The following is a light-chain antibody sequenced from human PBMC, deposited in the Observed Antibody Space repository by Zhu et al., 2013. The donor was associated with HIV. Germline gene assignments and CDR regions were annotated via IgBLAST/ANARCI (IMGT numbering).Light chain of an antibody. J-gene: IGKJ4*01. CDR1: QNLLYSSDNKNY. Sequence: DIVMTQSPDSLAVSLGERATINCKSSQNLLYSSDNKNYLAWYQQKPGQAPKVLIYWASTRESGVPDRFSGSGSGTDFTLTISSLQAEDVAVYYCQQYYSTYLTFGGGTRVEIK. CDR3: QQYYSTYLT. V-gene: IGKV4-1*01. CDR2: WAS.